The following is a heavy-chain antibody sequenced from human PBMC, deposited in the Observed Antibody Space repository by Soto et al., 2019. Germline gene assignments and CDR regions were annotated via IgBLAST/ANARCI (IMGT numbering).Heavy chain of an antibody. CDR2: VYYSGST. Sequence: SETLSLTCTVSGGSISGNYWNWIRQPPGKGLEWIGSVYYSGSTNYNPSLESRVTISVDKSKNQFSLKLMSLSAADTAVYYCGRLEGLATISYYFDYWGQGALVTVSS. D-gene: IGHD3-9*01. CDR1: GGSISGNY. V-gene: IGHV4-59*08. CDR3: GRLEGLATISYYFDY. J-gene: IGHJ4*02.